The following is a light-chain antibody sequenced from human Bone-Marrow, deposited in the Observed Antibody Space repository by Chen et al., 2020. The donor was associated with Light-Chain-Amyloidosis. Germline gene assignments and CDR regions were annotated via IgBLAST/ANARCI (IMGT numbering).Light chain of an antibody. CDR1: NIGSTS. J-gene: IGLJ3*02. CDR3: QVWDRSSDGPV. V-gene: IGLV3-21*02. Sequence: SYVLTQPSSVSVAPGQTATIACGGNNIGSTSVHWYQQTPGQAPLLVGYDDSDRPSGIPERLSGSNSGNTATLTISRVEAGDEADDYCQVWDRSSDGPVFGGGTKLTVL. CDR2: DDS.